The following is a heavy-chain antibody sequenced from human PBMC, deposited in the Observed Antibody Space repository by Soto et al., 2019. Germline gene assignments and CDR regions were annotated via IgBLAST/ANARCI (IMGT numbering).Heavy chain of an antibody. Sequence: DVQLVGSGGGLVQPGGSLRLSCVASGFPFSSYAMHWVRQAPGKGLEWISYINGASTTTFYAASVKGRFTVSRDNAKNSVYLQMGSLRHEDTGFYYCARDWTHWGQGMLVTVSS. J-gene: IGHJ4*02. CDR1: GFPFSSYA. V-gene: IGHV3-48*02. CDR2: INGASTTT. D-gene: IGHD3-3*01. CDR3: ARDWTH.